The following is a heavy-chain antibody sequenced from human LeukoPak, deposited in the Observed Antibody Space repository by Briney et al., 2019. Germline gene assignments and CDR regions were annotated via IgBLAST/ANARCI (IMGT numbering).Heavy chain of an antibody. Sequence: SETLSLTCAVYGGSFSGYYWSWIRQPPGEGLEWIGEINHSGSTNYNPSLKSRVTISVDTSKNQFSLKLSSVTAADTAVYYCARGKLRSYWYFDLWGRGTLVTVSS. CDR1: GGSFSGYY. CDR3: ARGKLRSYWYFDL. CDR2: INHSGST. V-gene: IGHV4-34*01. D-gene: IGHD5-12*01. J-gene: IGHJ2*01.